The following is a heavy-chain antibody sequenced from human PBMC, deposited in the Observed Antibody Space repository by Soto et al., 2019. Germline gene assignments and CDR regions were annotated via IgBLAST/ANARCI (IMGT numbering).Heavy chain of an antibody. CDR2: SRTKDNSYST. CDR1: GFTFSDHY. CDR3: ARASRVVVALDY. J-gene: IGHJ4*02. Sequence: EVQLVESGGGLVQPGGSLRLSCAASGFTFSDHYMDWVRQAPGKGLEWIGRSRTKDNSYSTEYAASVKGRFTISRDDSKNSLYLQMNSLKTEDTAVYYCARASRVVVALDYWGQGSLVTVSS. D-gene: IGHD5-12*01. V-gene: IGHV3-72*01.